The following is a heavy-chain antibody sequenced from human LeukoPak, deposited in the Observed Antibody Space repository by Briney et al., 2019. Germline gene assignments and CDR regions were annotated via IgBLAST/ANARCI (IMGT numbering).Heavy chain of an antibody. CDR3: ARNLPPYGMDV. Sequence: GGSLRLSCAASGFTFNLYEMNWVRQAPGKGLEWVAVIWYDGSNQYYADSVKGRFTISRDNSKNTLYLQMNSLRAEDTAVYYCARNLPPYGMDVWGQGTTVTVSS. CDR1: GFTFNLYE. V-gene: IGHV3-33*08. CDR2: IWYDGSNQ. J-gene: IGHJ6*02.